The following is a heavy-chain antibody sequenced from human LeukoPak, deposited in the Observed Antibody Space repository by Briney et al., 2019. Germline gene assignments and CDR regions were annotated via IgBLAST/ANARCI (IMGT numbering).Heavy chain of an antibody. J-gene: IGHJ3*02. CDR3: AREYSGSYYAGDAFDI. CDR2: INWNGGTT. V-gene: IGHV3-20*04. Sequence: PGGSLRLSCAASGFTFSSYWMSWVRQAPGKGLEWVSRINWNGGTTNYADSVKGRFTISRDNAKNSLYLQMNSLRAEDTAVYYCAREYSGSYYAGDAFDIWGQGTVVTVSS. D-gene: IGHD1-26*01. CDR1: GFTFSSYW.